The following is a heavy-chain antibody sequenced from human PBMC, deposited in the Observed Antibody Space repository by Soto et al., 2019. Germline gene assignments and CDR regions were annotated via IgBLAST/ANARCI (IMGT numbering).Heavy chain of an antibody. J-gene: IGHJ6*02. CDR1: GDSVSSNSAA. Sequence: PSQTLSLTCAISGDSVSSNSAAWNWIRQSPSRGLEWLGRTYYRSKWYNDYAVSVKSRITINPDTSKNQFSLQLNSVTPEDTAVYYCARVSYYYDSSGYYPNYYYYGMDVRGQGTTVTVSS. CDR2: TYYRSKWYN. D-gene: IGHD3-22*01. CDR3: ARVSYYYDSSGYYPNYYYYGMDV. V-gene: IGHV6-1*01.